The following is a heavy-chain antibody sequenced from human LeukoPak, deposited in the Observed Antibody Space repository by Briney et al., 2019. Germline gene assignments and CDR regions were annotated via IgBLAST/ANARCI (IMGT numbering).Heavy chain of an antibody. Sequence: SETLSLTCTVSGGSVSSGSYYWSWIRQPPGKGLEWIGYIYYSGSTNYNPSLKSRVTISVDTSKNQFSLKLSSVTAADAAVYCCARDSPGGSGYYIDAFDIWGQGTMVTVSS. CDR2: IYYSGST. CDR3: ARDSPGGSGYYIDAFDI. CDR1: GGSVSSGSYY. D-gene: IGHD3-22*01. J-gene: IGHJ3*02. V-gene: IGHV4-61*01.